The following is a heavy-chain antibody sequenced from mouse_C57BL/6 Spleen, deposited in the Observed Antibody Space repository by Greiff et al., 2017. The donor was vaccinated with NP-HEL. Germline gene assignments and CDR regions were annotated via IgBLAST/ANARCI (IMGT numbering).Heavy chain of an antibody. Sequence: QVQLQQPGTELVKPGASVKLSCKASGYTFTSYWMHWVKQRPGQGLEWIGNINPSNGGTNYNEKFKSKATLTVDKSSSTAYMQLCSLTSEDSAVYYCARLRCYYYGWGYFDVWGTGTSVTVSS. D-gene: IGHD1-1*01. V-gene: IGHV1-53*01. CDR2: INPSNGGT. J-gene: IGHJ1*03. CDR3: ARLRCYYYGWGYFDV. CDR1: GYTFTSYW.